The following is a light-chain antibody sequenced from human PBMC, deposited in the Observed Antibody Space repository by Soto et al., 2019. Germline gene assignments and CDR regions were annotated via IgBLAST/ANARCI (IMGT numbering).Light chain of an antibody. CDR3: GTWDSSLNAVV. CDR1: SSDIGGYNH. V-gene: IGLV1-51*01. Sequence: QSVLTQPASVSGSPGQSITISCAGTSSDIGGYNHVSWYQQHPGKAPKVIIYDNTKRPSGIPDRFSGSKSDTSATLGITGLQTGDEADYYCGTWDSSLNAVVFGGGTKLTVL. J-gene: IGLJ2*01. CDR2: DNT.